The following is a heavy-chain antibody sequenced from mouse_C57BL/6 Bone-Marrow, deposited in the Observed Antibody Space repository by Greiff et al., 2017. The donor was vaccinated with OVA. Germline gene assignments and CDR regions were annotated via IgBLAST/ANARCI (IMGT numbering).Heavy chain of an antibody. J-gene: IGHJ2*01. CDR1: GFTFSSYT. CDR3: AKQKELRGYY. V-gene: IGHV5-9*01. Sequence: EVMLVESGGGLVKPGGSLKLSCAASGFTFSSYTMSWVRQTPEKRLEWVATISGGGGNTYYPDSVKGRFAISRDNAKNTLYLQKCSLRSEDTSLYYCAKQKELRGYYWGQGTTLTFSS. D-gene: IGHD2-4*01. CDR2: ISGGGGNT.